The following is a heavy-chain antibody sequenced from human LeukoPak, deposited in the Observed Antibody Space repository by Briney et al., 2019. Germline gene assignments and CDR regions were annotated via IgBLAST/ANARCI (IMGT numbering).Heavy chain of an antibody. CDR3: ARSGYYDSSGYYSYAFDI. J-gene: IGHJ3*02. D-gene: IGHD3-22*01. CDR2: IYYSGST. Sequence: SETLSLTCTVSGGSISSHYWSWIRQPPGKGLEWVGYIYYSGSTNYNPSLKSRVTISVDTSKNQFSLKLSSVTAADTAVYHCARSGYYDSSGYYSYAFDIWXXGTXVXVSS. CDR1: GGSISSHY. V-gene: IGHV4-59*11.